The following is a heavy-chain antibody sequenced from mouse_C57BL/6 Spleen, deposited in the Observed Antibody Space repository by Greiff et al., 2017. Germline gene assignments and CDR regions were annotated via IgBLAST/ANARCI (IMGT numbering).Heavy chain of an antibody. J-gene: IGHJ4*01. CDR2: ISSGGDYI. CDR1: GFTFSSYA. Sequence: EVKVEESGEGLVKPGGSLKLSCAASGFTFSSYAMSWVRQTPEKRLEWVAYISSGGDYIYYADTVKGRFTISRDNARNTLYLQMSSLKSEDTAMYYCTSYDYDGGNYAMDYWGQGTSVTVSS. V-gene: IGHV5-9-1*02. CDR3: TSYDYDGGNYAMDY. D-gene: IGHD2-4*01.